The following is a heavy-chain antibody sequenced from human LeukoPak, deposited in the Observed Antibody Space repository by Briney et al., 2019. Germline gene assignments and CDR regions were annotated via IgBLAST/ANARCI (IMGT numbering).Heavy chain of an antibody. CDR2: FDPGDAET. V-gene: IGHV1-24*01. CDR3: ARDRKYSSSWYPKNWFDP. D-gene: IGHD6-13*01. CDR1: GYSLTELS. Sequence: ASVKVSCKVSGYSLTELSMHWVRQTLGKGLEWMGAFDPGDAETIFAQKFQGRVTLTEDTSTDTAYMELTSLRAEDTAVYYCARDRKYSSSWYPKNWFDPWGQGTLVTVSS. J-gene: IGHJ5*02.